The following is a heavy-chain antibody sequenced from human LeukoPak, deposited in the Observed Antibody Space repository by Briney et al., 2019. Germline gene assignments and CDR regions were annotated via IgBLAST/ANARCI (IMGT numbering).Heavy chain of an antibody. V-gene: IGHV3-53*04. J-gene: IGHJ4*02. Sequence: PGGSLRLSCAASGFTVSSNYMSWVRQAPGKGLEWVSVIFSGGTTYYADSVKGRFTISRHNSENTLYLQMNSLRGEDTAVYYCARGVLGYSYGFDYWDQGTLVTVSS. D-gene: IGHD5-18*01. CDR1: GFTVSSNY. CDR2: IFSGGTT. CDR3: ARGVLGYSYGFDY.